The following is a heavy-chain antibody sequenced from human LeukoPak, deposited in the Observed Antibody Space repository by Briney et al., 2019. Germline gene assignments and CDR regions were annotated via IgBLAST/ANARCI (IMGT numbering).Heavy chain of an antibody. CDR3: AKASDSSPVEALDY. J-gene: IGHJ4*02. V-gene: IGHV1-18*01. D-gene: IGHD6-13*01. Sequence: GASVKVSCKASGYTFTSYAMNWVRQAPGQGLEWMGWISAYNGNTNYAQKLQGRVTMTTDTSTSTAYMELRSLRSDDTAVYYCAKASDSSPVEALDYWGQGTLVTVSS. CDR1: GYTFTSYA. CDR2: ISAYNGNT.